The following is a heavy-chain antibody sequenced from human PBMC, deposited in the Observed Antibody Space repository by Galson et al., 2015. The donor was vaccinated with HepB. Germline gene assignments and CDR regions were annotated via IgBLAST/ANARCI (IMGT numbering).Heavy chain of an antibody. V-gene: IGHV3-30*18. CDR1: GFTFSSYG. Sequence: SLRLSCAASGFTFSSYGMHWVRQAPGKGLEWVEVISYDGSNKYYADSVKGRFTISRDNSKNTLYLQMNSLRAEDTAVYYCAKERGEGGGYYYYMDVWGKGTTVTVSS. J-gene: IGHJ6*03. CDR2: ISYDGSNK. CDR3: AKERGEGGGYYYYMDV. D-gene: IGHD3-16*01.